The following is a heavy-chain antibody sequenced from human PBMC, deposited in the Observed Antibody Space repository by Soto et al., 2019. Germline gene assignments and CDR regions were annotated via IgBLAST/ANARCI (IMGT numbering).Heavy chain of an antibody. Sequence: HPGGSLRLSCAASGFTFSSYGIHWVRQAPGKGLEWVALISYDGSSKYYADSVKGRFTISRDNSKNTLYLQMNSLRVEDTAVYFCARDGGNSVLEYWGQGTLVTVSS. CDR3: ARDGGNSVLEY. D-gene: IGHD3-16*01. V-gene: IGHV3-30-3*01. CDR2: ISYDGSSK. J-gene: IGHJ4*02. CDR1: GFTFSSYG.